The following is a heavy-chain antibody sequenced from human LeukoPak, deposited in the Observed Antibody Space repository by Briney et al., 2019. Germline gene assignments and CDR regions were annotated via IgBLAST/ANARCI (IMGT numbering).Heavy chain of an antibody. V-gene: IGHV3-49*04. J-gene: IGHJ4*02. CDR3: TRGVVVAATPEHFDY. CDR1: GFTFGDYA. CDR2: IRSKAHGGTT. D-gene: IGHD2-15*01. Sequence: GGSLRLSCTASGFTFGDYAMSWVRQAPGKGLEWVGFIRSKAHGGTTEYAASVKGRFTISRDDSKSIAYLQMNSLKTEDTAVYYCTRGVVVAATPEHFDYWGQGTLVTVSS.